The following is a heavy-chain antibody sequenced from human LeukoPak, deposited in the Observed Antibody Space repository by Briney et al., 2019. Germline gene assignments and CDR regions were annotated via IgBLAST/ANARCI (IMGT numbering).Heavy chain of an antibody. CDR3: AKRQCIDY. Sequence: RGSLRLSCAASGFSFSSYAMSWVRQAPGKGMEWVSAISGRGGSTYYADSVKGRFTISRDNPKNPLYLQRNSLRAEHTARYYRAKRQCIDYWGQGTMVTVSS. CDR1: GFSFSSYA. J-gene: IGHJ4*02. V-gene: IGHV3-23*01. CDR2: ISGRGGST. D-gene: IGHD6-19*01.